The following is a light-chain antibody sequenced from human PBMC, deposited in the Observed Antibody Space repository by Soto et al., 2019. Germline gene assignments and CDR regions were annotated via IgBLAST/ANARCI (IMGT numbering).Light chain of an antibody. Sequence: QSVLTQPPSVSGAPGQRVTISCTGSSSNIGAGYNVHWYQQLPGTAPKLLIYGNSNRPSGAPDRFSGSKSGTSASLAITGLQAEDEADYYCQSYDSSLSGSVFGGGPKLTVL. CDR1: SSNIGAGYN. V-gene: IGLV1-40*01. CDR3: QSYDSSLSGSV. CDR2: GNS. J-gene: IGLJ3*02.